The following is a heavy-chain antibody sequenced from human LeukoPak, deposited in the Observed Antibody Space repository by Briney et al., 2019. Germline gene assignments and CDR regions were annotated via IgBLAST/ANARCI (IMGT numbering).Heavy chain of an antibody. D-gene: IGHD3-9*01. CDR2: IRYDGSNK. CDR3: AKSSRGYDILTGYYNLDYFDY. Sequence: GGSLRLSCAASGFTFSSYGMHWVRQAPGKGLEWVAFIRYDGSNKYYADSVKGRFTISRDNSKNTLYLQMNSLRAEDTAVYYCAKSSRGYDILTGYYNLDYFDYWGQGTLVTVSS. V-gene: IGHV3-30*02. J-gene: IGHJ4*02. CDR1: GFTFSSYG.